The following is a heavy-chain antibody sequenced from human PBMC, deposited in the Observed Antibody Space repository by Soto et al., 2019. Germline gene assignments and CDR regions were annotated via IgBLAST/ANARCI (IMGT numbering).Heavy chain of an antibody. Sequence: QGQLVESGGGVVQPGVSLRLSCEASGFTFSTYGMHWVRQAPGKGLEWVAVISYDGNHKYYADSVKGRCTISRDNCKKSLYVQLDSLRVEETAMYYCARDPSAFYYYGTTGPQNWFDPWGQGTLVTVSS. J-gene: IGHJ5*02. CDR1: GFTFSTYG. CDR3: ARDPSAFYYYGTTGPQNWFDP. CDR2: ISYDGNHK. V-gene: IGHV3-30*03. D-gene: IGHD3-22*01.